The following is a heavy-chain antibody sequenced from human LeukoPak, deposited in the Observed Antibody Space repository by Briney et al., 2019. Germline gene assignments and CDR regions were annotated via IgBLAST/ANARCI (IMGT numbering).Heavy chain of an antibody. Sequence: GGSLRLSCAASGFTFSSYAMHWVRQAPGKGLEYVSAISSNGGSTYYANSVKGRFTISRDNSKNTLYLQMGSLRAEDMAVYYCARRRGYSNCWGQGTLVTVSS. D-gene: IGHD6-25*01. CDR3: ARRRGYSNC. J-gene: IGHJ4*02. CDR1: GFTFSSYA. CDR2: ISSNGGST. V-gene: IGHV3-64*01.